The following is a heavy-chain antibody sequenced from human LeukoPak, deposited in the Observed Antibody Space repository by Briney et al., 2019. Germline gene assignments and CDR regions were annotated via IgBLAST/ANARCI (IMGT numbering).Heavy chain of an antibody. Sequence: SQTLSLTCAISGDSVSSNSAAWNWIRQSPSRGLQWLGRTYYRSKWYNDYAVSLKRRITINTDRSKNQFSLQLNSVSPEDTAVYSCARAFGSRRTRIYYYYYMDVWGKGTTVTVYS. CDR2: TYYRSKWYN. CDR3: ARAFGSRRTRIYYYYYMDV. D-gene: IGHD3-10*01. J-gene: IGHJ6*03. CDR1: GDSVSSNSAA. V-gene: IGHV6-1*01.